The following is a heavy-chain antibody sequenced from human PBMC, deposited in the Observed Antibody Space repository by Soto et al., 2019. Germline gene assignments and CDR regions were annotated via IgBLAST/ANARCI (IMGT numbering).Heavy chain of an antibody. Sequence: EVQLLESGGGLEQPGGSLRLSCAASGFTFSSYAMSWVRQAPGKGLEWVSGISGSGDSTYYADSVKGRFTISRDNSKSTLYQQMNGLGAEATAVYYCAKDKVFYGGNSDLDYGGQGPLVTVSA. CDR1: GFTFSSYA. D-gene: IGHD4-17*01. J-gene: IGHJ4*02. CDR2: ISGSGDST. CDR3: AKDKVFYGGNSDLDY. V-gene: IGHV3-23*01.